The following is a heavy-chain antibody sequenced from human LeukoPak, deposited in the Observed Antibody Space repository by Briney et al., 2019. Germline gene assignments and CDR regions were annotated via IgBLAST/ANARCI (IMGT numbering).Heavy chain of an antibody. CDR3: VSPPGIAAD. Sequence: SETLSLTCAVYGGSLSGYYWSWVRQSPGKGLEWIGEMNHSGSTNYNPSLKSRVTISVDTSKNQFSLKLSSVTTADTAVYYCVSPPGIAADWGQGTLVTVSS. J-gene: IGHJ4*02. CDR2: MNHSGST. V-gene: IGHV4-34*01. D-gene: IGHD6-13*01. CDR1: GGSLSGYY.